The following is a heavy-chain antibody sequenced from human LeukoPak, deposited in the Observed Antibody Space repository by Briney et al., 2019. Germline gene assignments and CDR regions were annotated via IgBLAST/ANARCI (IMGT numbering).Heavy chain of an antibody. J-gene: IGHJ4*02. Sequence: GGSLRLSCAASGFTFSDFAMSWVRQAPGKGLEWVSAISGSGGSTYYADSVKGRFTISRDNSKNTLYLQMNSLRAEDTAVYYCAKDFLDIVVVPAAPGYWGQGTLVTVSS. CDR3: AKDFLDIVVVPAAPGY. CDR2: ISGSGGST. CDR1: GFTFSDFA. V-gene: IGHV3-23*01. D-gene: IGHD2-2*01.